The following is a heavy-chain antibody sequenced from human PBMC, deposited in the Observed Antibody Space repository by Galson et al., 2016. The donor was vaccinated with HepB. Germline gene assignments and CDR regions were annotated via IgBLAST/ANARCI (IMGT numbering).Heavy chain of an antibody. J-gene: IGHJ5*02. D-gene: IGHD2-2*01. CDR1: GGSISSNSW. V-gene: IGHV4-4*02. CDR2: IFHSGGP. CDR3: TRARRYCSSSSCYLDP. Sequence: SETLSLTCAVSGGSISSNSWWSWVRQPPGKGLEWIGGIFHSGGPNYNPSLKGRVTISLDKSNNHISLRLSSVTAADTAVYYCTRARRYCSSSSCYLDPWGQGTLVTVSS.